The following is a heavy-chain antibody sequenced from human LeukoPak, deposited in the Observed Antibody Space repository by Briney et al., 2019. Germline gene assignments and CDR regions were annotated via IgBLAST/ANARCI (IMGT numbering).Heavy chain of an antibody. Sequence: PGGSLRLSCAASGFTFSSYAMSWVRRAPGRGLEWVSAISGSGGSTYYADSVKGRFTISRDNSKNTLYLQMNSLRAEDTAVYYCAKALGPWELWDYWGQGTLVTVSS. V-gene: IGHV3-23*01. CDR1: GFTFSSYA. J-gene: IGHJ4*02. CDR2: ISGSGGST. CDR3: AKALGPWELWDY. D-gene: IGHD1-26*01.